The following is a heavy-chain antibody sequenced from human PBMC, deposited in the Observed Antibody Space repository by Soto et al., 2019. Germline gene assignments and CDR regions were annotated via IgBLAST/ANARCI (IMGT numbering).Heavy chain of an antibody. CDR3: AKDYYDSSGYSGDY. V-gene: IGHV3-23*01. D-gene: IGHD3-22*01. CDR1: GFTFSSYA. J-gene: IGHJ4*02. CDR2: ISGSGGST. Sequence: GGSLRLSCAASGFTFSSYAMSWVRQAPGKGLEWVSAISGSGGSTYYADSVKGRFTISRDNSKNTLYLKMNSLRAEDTAVYYCAKDYYDSSGYSGDYWGQGTLVTVSS.